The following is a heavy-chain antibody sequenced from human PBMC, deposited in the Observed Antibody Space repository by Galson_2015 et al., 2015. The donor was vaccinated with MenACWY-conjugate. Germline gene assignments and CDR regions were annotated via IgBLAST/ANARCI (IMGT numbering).Heavy chain of an antibody. V-gene: IGHV3-7*03. Sequence: PRLSCAASGFTFRNYWMTWVRQAPGKGLEWVASIKKDGSEKYYVDSVKGRFTISRDNAKNSMYLEMNSLRVEDTAVYSCARGHYGMDVWGQGTTVTASS. CDR2: IKKDGSEK. CDR1: GFTFRNYW. CDR3: ARGHYGMDV. J-gene: IGHJ6*02.